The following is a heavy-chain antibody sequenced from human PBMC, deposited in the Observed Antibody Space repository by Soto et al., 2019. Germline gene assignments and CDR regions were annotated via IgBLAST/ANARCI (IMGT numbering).Heavy chain of an antibody. D-gene: IGHD4-17*01. J-gene: IGHJ4*02. Sequence: QVQLQESGPGLVKPSETLSLTCTVSGGSISSYYWSWIRQPPGKGLEWIGYIYYSGSTNYNPSLKSRVTISVDTSKNQFSLKLSSVTTPVSPVYYCARAIGDHVDYWGQGTLVTVSS. CDR2: IYYSGST. V-gene: IGHV4-59*01. CDR1: GGSISSYY. CDR3: ARAIGDHVDY.